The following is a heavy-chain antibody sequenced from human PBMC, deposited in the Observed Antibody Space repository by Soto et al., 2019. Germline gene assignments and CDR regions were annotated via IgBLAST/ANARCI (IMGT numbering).Heavy chain of an antibody. D-gene: IGHD6-6*01. CDR1: GCSFTSYG. Sequence: ESRTICGQWSGCSFTSYGFGSARHRPRNDLEWMGIIYPGDSDTRYSPSFQGQVTISADKSLRTAYLQWTSLKASDTALYYCARTRSFTLGFYYDGMDVWGQGTTVTVSS. CDR2: IYPGDSDT. CDR3: ARTRSFTLGFYYDGMDV. J-gene: IGHJ6*02. V-gene: IGHV5-51*01.